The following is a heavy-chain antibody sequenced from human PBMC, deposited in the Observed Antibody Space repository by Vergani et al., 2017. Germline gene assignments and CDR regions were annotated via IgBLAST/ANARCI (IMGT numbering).Heavy chain of an antibody. J-gene: IGHJ4*02. CDR1: GDSISSNNC. Sequence: QVQLQESGPGLVKPPGTMSLTCAVSGDSISSNNCWTWVRQPPGKGLEWIGEICHTEDTKYSPSLKSRVTVSVDESRNLFSLRLNSVTAADTAVYYCATIGYRRWGYYFDYWDQGMRVTVSS. CDR2: ICHTEDT. CDR3: ATIGYRRWGYYFDY. D-gene: IGHD2-2*02. V-gene: IGHV4-4*03.